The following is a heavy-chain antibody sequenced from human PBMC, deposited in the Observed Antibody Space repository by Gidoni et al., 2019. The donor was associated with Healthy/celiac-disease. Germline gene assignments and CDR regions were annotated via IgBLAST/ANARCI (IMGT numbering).Heavy chain of an antibody. CDR2: IKHSGST. D-gene: IGHD2-21*02. Sequence: QVQLQQWGAGLLKPSETLSLTCAVYAGSFRGYHWSWIRQPPGKGLEGIGEIKHSGSTNYNPSLKSRVTISVDTSKNQFSLKLSSVTAADTAVYYCARADECDYYYYYGMDVWGQGTTVTVSS. J-gene: IGHJ6*02. V-gene: IGHV4-34*01. CDR3: ARADECDYYYYYGMDV. CDR1: AGSFRGYH.